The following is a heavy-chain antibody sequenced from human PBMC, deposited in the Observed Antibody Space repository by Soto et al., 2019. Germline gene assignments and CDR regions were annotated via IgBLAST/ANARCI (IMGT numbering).Heavy chain of an antibody. CDR1: GDSISSTSHY. CDR3: ARPRRFGVGAWYDP. D-gene: IGHD3-3*01. Sequence: QVQLQESGPGLVKPSETLSLICTVSGDSISSTSHYWSWIRQPPGKGLEWIGYLYDSGTTNYNLSLKSRVTISVDTSKNQVSLKLRSVTAADTAVYYCARPRRFGVGAWYDPWGQGTLVTVSS. CDR2: LYDSGTT. J-gene: IGHJ5*02. V-gene: IGHV4-61*01.